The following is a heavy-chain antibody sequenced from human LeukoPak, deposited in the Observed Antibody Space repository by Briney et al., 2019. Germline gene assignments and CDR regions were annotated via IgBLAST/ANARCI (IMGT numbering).Heavy chain of an antibody. CDR2: IYPGDSDT. CDR1: GYSFTSYW. Sequence: GEALKISCKGSGYSFTSYWIGWVRQVPGKGLEWMGIIYPGDSDTTYRPSFQGQVTISADRSISTAYLQWSSLKASDSAMYYCARHVPHGSFFYFDLWGQGTLVTVSS. V-gene: IGHV5-51*01. J-gene: IGHJ4*02. CDR3: ARHVPHGSFFYFDL. D-gene: IGHD1-26*01.